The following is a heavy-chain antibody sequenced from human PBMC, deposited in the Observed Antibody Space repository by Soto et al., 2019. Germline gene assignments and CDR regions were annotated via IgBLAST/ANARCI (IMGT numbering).Heavy chain of an antibody. CDR2: VCYRGTT. J-gene: IGHJ4*02. CDR3: ARQGEHSSSYFFDS. V-gene: IGHV4-39*01. Sequence: SDTLSLTCTVSGDSIDTSSYCWGWIRQPPGRGLEWIGSVCYRGTTYYNPSLKRRLTISVDTSKRQFSLKLSSVTAAETAVFYCARQGEHSSSYFFDSWGQGTLVTVSA. D-gene: IGHD6-6*01. CDR1: GDSIDTSSYC.